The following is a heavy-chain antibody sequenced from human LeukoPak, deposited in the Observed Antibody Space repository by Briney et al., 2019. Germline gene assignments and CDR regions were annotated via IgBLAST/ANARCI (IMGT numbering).Heavy chain of an antibody. Sequence: GASVKVPCKASGYTFTSYDINWVRQATGQGLEWMGWMNPNSGNTGYAQKFQGRVTMTRNTSISTAYMELSSLRSEDTAVYYCARETTTGDYFDYWGQGTLVTVSS. V-gene: IGHV1-8*01. J-gene: IGHJ4*02. CDR2: MNPNSGNT. CDR1: GYTFTSYD. CDR3: ARETTTGDYFDY. D-gene: IGHD1-26*01.